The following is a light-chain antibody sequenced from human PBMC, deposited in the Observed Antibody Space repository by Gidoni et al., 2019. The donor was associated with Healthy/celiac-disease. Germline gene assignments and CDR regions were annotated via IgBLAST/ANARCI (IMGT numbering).Light chain of an antibody. CDR3: QRLNSYPHMCS. J-gene: IGKJ2*04. CDR1: QGISSY. Sequence: DIQLTQSPSFLSASVGDRVTITCWASQGISSYLAWYQQKPGKAPKLLIYAASTLQSGVQSRFSGGGSGTEFTLTISSLQPEDFATYYCQRLNSYPHMCSFGQGTKLEIK. V-gene: IGKV1-9*01. CDR2: AAS.